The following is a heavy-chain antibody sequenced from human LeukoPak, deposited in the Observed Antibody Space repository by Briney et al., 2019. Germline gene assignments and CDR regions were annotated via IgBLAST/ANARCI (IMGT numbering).Heavy chain of an antibody. V-gene: IGHV3-74*01. CDR3: ARGYGGYNHGQSYYFDY. Sequence: GGSLRLSCAASGFTFSDYYMSWIRQAPGKGLVWVSRIDTDGSITSYADSVKGRFTISRDNAKNTLYLQMNSLRAEDTAVYYCARGYGGYNHGQSYYFDYWGQGTLVTVSS. CDR2: IDTDGSIT. CDR1: GFTFSDYY. D-gene: IGHD5-24*01. J-gene: IGHJ4*02.